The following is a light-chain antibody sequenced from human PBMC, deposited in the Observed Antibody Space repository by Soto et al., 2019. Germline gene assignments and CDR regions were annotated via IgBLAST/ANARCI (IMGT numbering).Light chain of an antibody. CDR1: QSVSSSY. CDR2: GAS. Sequence: EIVLTQSPGTLSLSPGERATLSCRASQSVSSSYLAWYQQKPGQAPRLLIYGASSRATGITDRFSGSGSGTDFTLTISRLEPEDFAVYYCQQYGSSPGDTFGQGKKVEIK. J-gene: IGKJ1*01. V-gene: IGKV3-20*01. CDR3: QQYGSSPGDT.